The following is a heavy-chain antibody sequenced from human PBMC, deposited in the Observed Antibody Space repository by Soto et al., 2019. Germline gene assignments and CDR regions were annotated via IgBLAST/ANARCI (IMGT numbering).Heavy chain of an antibody. CDR3: ARSPLGYDYVRQTWREVGDSFDI. Sequence: LSLTCAIYGASLGGFHWTWLRQAPGKGLEWIGELIHGGSTSYNPSLKSRVSFSLDTSKNQFSLHLMSVTAADTAVYYCARSPLGYDYVRQTWREVGDSFDIWGRGTMLTVSS. CDR1: GASLGGFH. V-gene: IGHV4-34*12. CDR2: LIHGGST. J-gene: IGHJ3*02. D-gene: IGHD3-16*01.